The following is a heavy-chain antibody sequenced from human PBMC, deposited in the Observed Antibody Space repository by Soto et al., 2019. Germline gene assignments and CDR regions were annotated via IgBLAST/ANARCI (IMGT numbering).Heavy chain of an antibody. CDR3: ARDREGYSGFDYPAS. D-gene: IGHD5-12*01. CDR2: ISYGGSNK. V-gene: IGHV3-30-3*01. CDR1: GLTFSRYA. J-gene: IGHJ5*02. Sequence: QVQLVESGGGVVQPGRSLRLSCAASGLTFSRYAMHWVRQAPGKGLEWVAIISYGGSNKYYADSVRGRFTISRDNSNNPLYLQMNRLRAEDTAVYYCARDREGYSGFDYPASWGQGTLVTVSS.